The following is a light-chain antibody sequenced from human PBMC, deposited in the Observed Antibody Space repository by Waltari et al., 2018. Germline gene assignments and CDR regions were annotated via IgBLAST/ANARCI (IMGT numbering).Light chain of an antibody. Sequence: QSALTQPASVSGSPGQSITISCTGTSSDVGTYNLASWYQQHPGEAPKLLIYEATKRPSGVSNRFSASKSGNTASLTISGLQVEDEADYYCCSYATIGTLYVFGTGTKVTVL. J-gene: IGLJ1*01. CDR2: EAT. CDR1: SSDVGTYNL. CDR3: CSYATIGTLYV. V-gene: IGLV2-23*01.